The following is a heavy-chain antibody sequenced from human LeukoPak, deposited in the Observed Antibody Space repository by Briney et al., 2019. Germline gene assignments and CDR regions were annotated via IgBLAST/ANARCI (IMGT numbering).Heavy chain of an antibody. Sequence: ASVKVSCKASGGTFSSYAISWVRQAPGQGLEWMGWINPNSGGTNYAQKFQGWVTMTRDTSISTAYMELSRLRSDDTAVYYCARGGRIAAAGAFDIWGQGTMVTVSS. CDR3: ARGGRIAAAGAFDI. V-gene: IGHV1-2*04. CDR2: INPNSGGT. J-gene: IGHJ3*02. CDR1: GGTFSSYA. D-gene: IGHD6-13*01.